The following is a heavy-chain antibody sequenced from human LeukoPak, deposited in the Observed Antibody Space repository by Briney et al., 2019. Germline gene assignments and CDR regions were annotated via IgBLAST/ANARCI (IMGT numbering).Heavy chain of an antibody. V-gene: IGHV3-48*01. CDR1: GFTFSSHS. Sequence: GGSLRLSCAASGFTFSSHSMNWVRQTPGKGLEWVSYISSGSSARYYADSVKGRFTISRDDARNSLYLQMNSLRAEDTAVYYCAKGRYESSGFNWAAWGQGTLVTVSS. D-gene: IGHD3-22*01. CDR3: AKGRYESSGFNWAA. CDR2: ISSGSSAR. J-gene: IGHJ4*02.